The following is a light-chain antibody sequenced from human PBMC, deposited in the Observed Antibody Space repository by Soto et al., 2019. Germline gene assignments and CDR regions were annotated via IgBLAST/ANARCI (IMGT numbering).Light chain of an antibody. J-gene: IGKJ4*01. V-gene: IGKV2D-29*01. CDR2: EVS. CDR3: MQSVQLPIT. Sequence: DVVLTQTPRSLSVTPGQPASISCKSSQSLLYSDGRTYVYWYLQKPGQPPQLLIHEVSNRFSGVPARFSGSGSGTDFTLKISRVEAEDVGLYYCMQSVQLPITFGGGTNVEIK. CDR1: QSLLYSDGRTY.